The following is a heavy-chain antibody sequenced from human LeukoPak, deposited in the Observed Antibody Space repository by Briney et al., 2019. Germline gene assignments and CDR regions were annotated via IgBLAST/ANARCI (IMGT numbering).Heavy chain of an antibody. D-gene: IGHD5-12*01. V-gene: IGHV3-9*01. CDR2: ISWNSGSI. CDR3: ATLWGYSGYDASFDY. J-gene: IGHJ4*02. CDR1: GFTFDDYA. Sequence: GRSLRLSCAASGFTFDDYAMHWVRQAPGKGLEWVSGISWNSGSIGYADSVKGRFTISRDNAKNSLYLQMNSLRAEDTALYYCATLWGYSGYDASFDYWGRGTLVTVSS.